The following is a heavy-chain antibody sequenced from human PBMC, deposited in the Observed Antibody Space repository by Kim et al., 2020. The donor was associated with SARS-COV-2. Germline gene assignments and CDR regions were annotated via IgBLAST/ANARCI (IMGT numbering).Heavy chain of an antibody. CDR2: ISAYNGNT. CDR3: ARATPGGSYYYYYGMDV. D-gene: IGHD3-16*01. J-gene: IGHJ6*02. V-gene: IGHV1-18*01. CDR1: GYTFTSYG. Sequence: ASVKVSCKASGYTFTSYGISWVRQAPGQGLEWMGWISAYNGNTNYAQKLQGRVTMTTDTSTSTAYMELRSLRSDDTAVYYCARATPGGSYYYYYGMDVWGQGTTVTVSS.